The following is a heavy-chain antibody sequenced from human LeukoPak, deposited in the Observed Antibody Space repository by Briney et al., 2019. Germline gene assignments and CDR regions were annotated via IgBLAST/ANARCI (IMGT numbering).Heavy chain of an antibody. CDR2: ISGSGGST. Sequence: PGGSLRLSCAASGFTFSDYYMSWVRQAPGKGLEWVSAISGSGGSTYYADSVKGRFTISRDNSKNTLYLQMNSLRAEDTAVYYCAKDPSYAFDIWGQGTMVTVSS. J-gene: IGHJ3*02. CDR3: AKDPSYAFDI. CDR1: GFTFSDYY. V-gene: IGHV3-23*01.